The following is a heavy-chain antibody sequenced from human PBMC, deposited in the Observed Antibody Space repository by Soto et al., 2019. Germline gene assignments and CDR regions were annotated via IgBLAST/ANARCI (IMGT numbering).Heavy chain of an antibody. V-gene: IGHV3-23*01. D-gene: IGHD6-19*01. CDR3: AKDPVPYSSDWYRENWFDP. CDR2: ISGSGDNT. J-gene: IGHJ5*02. Sequence: EVQLLESGGGLVQPGESLRLSCAASGFTFSSYAMNWVRQAPGKGPEWVSSISGSGDNTYNADSVKGRFTIYRDNSKNTLYLQMNSLRAEDTAIYYCAKDPVPYSSDWYRENWFDPWGQGTLVIVSS. CDR1: GFTFSSYA.